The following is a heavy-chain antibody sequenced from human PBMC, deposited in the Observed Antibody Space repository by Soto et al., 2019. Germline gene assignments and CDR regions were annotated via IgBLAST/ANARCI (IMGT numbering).Heavy chain of an antibody. CDR2: IIPIFGTA. V-gene: IGHV1-69*06. CDR3: AREDIVVVPAAMVGYGMDV. Sequence: QVQLVQSGAEVKKPGSSVKVSCKASGGTFSSYAISWVRQAPGQGLEWMGGIIPIFGTANYAQKFQGRVTMTTDTSTSTAYRELRSLRSEDTGVYYCAREDIVVVPAAMVGYGMDVWGQGTTVTVSS. D-gene: IGHD2-2*01. CDR1: GGTFSSYA. J-gene: IGHJ6*02.